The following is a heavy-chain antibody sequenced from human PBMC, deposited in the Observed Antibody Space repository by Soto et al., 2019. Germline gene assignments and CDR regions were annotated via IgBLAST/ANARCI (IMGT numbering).Heavy chain of an antibody. Sequence: QVQLVESGGGVVQPGRSLRLSCAASGFTFSSYAMHWVRQAPGKGLEWVAVISYDGSNKYYADSVKGRFTISRDNSKNTLYLQXNSLRAEDTAVYYCARXTVGSGWYAEYYYGMDVWGQGTTVTVSS. J-gene: IGHJ6*02. D-gene: IGHD6-19*01. CDR1: GFTFSSYA. V-gene: IGHV3-30-3*01. CDR2: ISYDGSNK. CDR3: ARXTVGSGWYAEYYYGMDV.